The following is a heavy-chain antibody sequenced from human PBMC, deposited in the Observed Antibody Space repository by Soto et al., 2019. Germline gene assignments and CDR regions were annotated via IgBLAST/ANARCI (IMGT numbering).Heavy chain of an antibody. J-gene: IGHJ4*02. CDR1: GGSISSSNW. CDR3: ARLWHCSSTSCSPDY. Sequence: SETLSLTCAVSGGSISSSNWWSWVRQPPGKGLEWIGEIYHSGSTNYNPPLKSRVTISVDKSKNQFSLKLSSVTAADTAVYYCARLWHCSSTSCSPDYWGQGTLVTVSS. D-gene: IGHD2-2*01. V-gene: IGHV4-4*02. CDR2: IYHSGST.